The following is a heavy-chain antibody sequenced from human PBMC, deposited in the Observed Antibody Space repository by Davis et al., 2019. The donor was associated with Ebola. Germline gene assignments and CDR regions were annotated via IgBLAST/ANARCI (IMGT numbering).Heavy chain of an antibody. Sequence: LRLSCTVSGGPISSGPYYWTWIRQHPGRDLEWIGYIYYSGSTYYNASLKSRITISVDTSKNHFSLKLRSVTAADTAVYYCARETSLRGFDYWGQGALVTVSS. V-gene: IGHV4-31*03. CDR1: GGPISSGPYY. D-gene: IGHD3-16*01. J-gene: IGHJ4*02. CDR3: ARETSLRGFDY. CDR2: IYYSGST.